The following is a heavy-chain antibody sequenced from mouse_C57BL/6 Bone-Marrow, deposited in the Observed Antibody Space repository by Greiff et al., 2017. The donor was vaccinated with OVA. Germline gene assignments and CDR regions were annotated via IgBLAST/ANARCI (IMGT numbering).Heavy chain of an antibody. CDR2: IAPSDSYT. CDR1: GYTFTSYW. V-gene: IGHV1-50*01. J-gene: IGHJ2*01. Sequence: QVHVKQPGAELVKPGASVKLSCKASGYTFTSYWMQWVKQRPGQGLEWIGEIAPSDSYTNYNQKFKGKATLTVDTSSSTAYMQLSSLTSEDSAVYYCARDSCDYWGQGTTLTVSS. CDR3: ARDSCDY.